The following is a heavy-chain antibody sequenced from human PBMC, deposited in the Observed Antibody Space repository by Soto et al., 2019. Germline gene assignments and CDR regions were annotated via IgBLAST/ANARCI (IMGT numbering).Heavy chain of an antibody. CDR3: AAFTLQTGTRPEYYYYGMDV. J-gene: IGHJ6*02. Sequence: SVKVSCKXSGFTFTSSAVQWVRQARGQRLEWIGWVVVGSGNTNYAQKFQERVTITRDMSTSTAYMELSSLRSEDTAVYYCAAFTLQTGTRPEYYYYGMDVWGQGTTVTVSS. CDR2: VVVGSGNT. D-gene: IGHD1-1*01. CDR1: GFTFTSSA. V-gene: IGHV1-58*01.